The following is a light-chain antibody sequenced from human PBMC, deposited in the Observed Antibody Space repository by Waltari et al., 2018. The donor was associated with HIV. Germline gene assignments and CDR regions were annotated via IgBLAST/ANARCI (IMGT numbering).Light chain of an antibody. CDR2: DAS. V-gene: IGKV3-15*01. CDR1: QSVSSN. CDR3: KHYHRVPPWT. J-gene: IGKJ1*01. Sequence: EIVITLSPATLCVSPGESVPLSCTAIQSVSSNVAWYQQKSGQAPRLLLYDASTRATGVPDRFSGSGSGTEFTLNISSLQSEDYALYYCKHYHRVPPWTFGQGTKVESK.